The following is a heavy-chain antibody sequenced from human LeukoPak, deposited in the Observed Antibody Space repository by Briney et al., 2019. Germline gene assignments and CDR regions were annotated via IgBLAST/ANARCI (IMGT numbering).Heavy chain of an antibody. J-gene: IGHJ3*02. Sequence: SETLSLTCTVSGGSISSSSYYWGWIRQPPGKGLEWIGYIYYSGSTNYNPSLKSRVTISVDTSKNQFSLKLSSVTAADTAVYYCARESVLRYFDWSYHDAFDIWGQGTMVTVSS. V-gene: IGHV4-61*05. CDR2: IYYSGST. D-gene: IGHD3-9*01. CDR3: ARESVLRYFDWSYHDAFDI. CDR1: GGSISSSSYY.